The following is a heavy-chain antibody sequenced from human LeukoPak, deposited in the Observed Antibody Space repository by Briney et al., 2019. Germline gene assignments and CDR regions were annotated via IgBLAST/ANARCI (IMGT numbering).Heavy chain of an antibody. J-gene: IGHJ4*02. CDR2: ISGYGGST. V-gene: IGHV3-43*02. Sequence: QPGGSLRLSCAASGFTFDDYAMHWVRQAPGKGLEWVSLISGYGGSTYYADSVKGRFTISRDNSKNSLYLQMNSLRTEDTALYYCAKDIGEIMITFGGVIDGGYFDYWGQGTLVTVSS. D-gene: IGHD3-16*02. CDR1: GFTFDDYA. CDR3: AKDIGEIMITFGGVIDGGYFDY.